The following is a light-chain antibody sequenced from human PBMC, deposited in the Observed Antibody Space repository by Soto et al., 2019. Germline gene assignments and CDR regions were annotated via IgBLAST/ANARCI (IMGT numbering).Light chain of an antibody. J-gene: IGKJ4*01. Sequence: EIVSTQSPGTLSLSPGERATLSCRASQSVSSSYVAWYQQRPSQAPRLLIYGASSRATGIPDRFSGSGSGTDFTLTISRLEPEDFAVYYCQQYYDSQLTFGGGTKVEIK. CDR1: QSVSSSY. V-gene: IGKV3-20*01. CDR3: QQYYDSQLT. CDR2: GAS.